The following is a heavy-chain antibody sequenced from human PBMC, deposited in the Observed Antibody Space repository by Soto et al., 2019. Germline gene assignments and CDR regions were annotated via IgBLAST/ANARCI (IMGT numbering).Heavy chain of an antibody. Sequence: QVHLQESGPGLVKPPETLSITCSVSGGSISNYYWSWIRQPAGKRLEWIGRIYSTGSTNYNPSLKSRVTMSLDTSQKQISLQLTSVTAADTAVYYCAREAFSGGVWSFDLWGRGTLVTVSS. V-gene: IGHV4-4*07. CDR1: GGSISNYY. D-gene: IGHD2-15*01. CDR2: IYSTGST. J-gene: IGHJ2*01. CDR3: AREAFSGGVWSFDL.